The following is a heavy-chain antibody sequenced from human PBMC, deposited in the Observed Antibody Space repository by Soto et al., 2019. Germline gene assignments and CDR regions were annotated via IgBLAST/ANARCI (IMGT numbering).Heavy chain of an antibody. V-gene: IGHV1-2*02. CDR1: GYTFSVFY. D-gene: IGHD6-19*01. J-gene: IGHJ4*02. CDR2: INPNSGGT. CDR3: ASAAVTGTAGLDF. Sequence: ASVKLSYKASGYTFSVFYMHWVRQAPGQGLEWMGWINPNSGGTKSAEKFQGRVTMTRDTSISTAYMELSRLTSDDTAVYYCASAAVTGTAGLDFWGQGTQVTVSS.